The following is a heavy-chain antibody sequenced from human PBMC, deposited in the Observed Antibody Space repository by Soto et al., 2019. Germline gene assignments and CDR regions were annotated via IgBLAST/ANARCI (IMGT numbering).Heavy chain of an antibody. CDR3: ARVRGTSYYMDV. CDR2: IIPILGIA. V-gene: IGHV1-69*02. CDR1: GGTFSSYT. J-gene: IGHJ6*03. Sequence: GASVKVSCKASGGTFSSYTISWVRQAPGQGLEWMGRIIPILGIANYAQKFQGRVTITADESTSTAYMELSSLRSEDTAVYYCARVRGTSYYMDVWGKGTTVTVSS. D-gene: IGHD1-1*01.